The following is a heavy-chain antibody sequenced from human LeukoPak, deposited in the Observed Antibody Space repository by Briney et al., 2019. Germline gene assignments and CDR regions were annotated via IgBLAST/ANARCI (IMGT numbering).Heavy chain of an antibody. CDR2: IYHSGST. CDR1: GYSISSGYY. J-gene: IGHJ4*02. CDR3: ARLRIAALFDY. Sequence: PSETLSLTCAVSGYSISSGYYWGWIRPPPGKGLEWIGSIYHSGSTYYNPSLKSRVTISVDTSKNQFSLKLSSVTAADTAVYYCARLRIAALFDYWGQGTLVTVSS. V-gene: IGHV4-38-2*01. D-gene: IGHD6-6*01.